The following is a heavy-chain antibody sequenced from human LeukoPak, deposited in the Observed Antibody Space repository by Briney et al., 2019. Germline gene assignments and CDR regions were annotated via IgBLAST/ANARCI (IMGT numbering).Heavy chain of an antibody. CDR3: ARKGSGSYRIYLGDAFDI. D-gene: IGHD3-10*01. CDR2: INHSGGT. V-gene: IGHV4-34*01. CDR1: GGSFNGYY. J-gene: IGHJ3*02. Sequence: PSETLSLTCGVYGGSFNGYYWSWIRQPPGKGLEWIGEINHSGGTNYNPSLESRVTISVDTSKNQFSLKLTSVTAADTAVYYCARKGSGSYRIYLGDAFDIWGQGTMITVSS.